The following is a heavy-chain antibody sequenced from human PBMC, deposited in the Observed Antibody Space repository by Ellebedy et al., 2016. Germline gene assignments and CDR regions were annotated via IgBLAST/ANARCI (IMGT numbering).Heavy chain of an antibody. Sequence: GESLKISXAASGFTVSSNYMSWVRQAPGKVLEWVSVIYSGGSTYYADSVKGRFTISRDNSKNTLYLQMNSLRAEDTAVYYCAKDIEGATYYYDSSGWDYWGQGTLVTVSS. CDR3: AKDIEGATYYYDSSGWDY. D-gene: IGHD3-22*01. V-gene: IGHV3-53*01. CDR1: GFTVSSNY. CDR2: IYSGGST. J-gene: IGHJ4*02.